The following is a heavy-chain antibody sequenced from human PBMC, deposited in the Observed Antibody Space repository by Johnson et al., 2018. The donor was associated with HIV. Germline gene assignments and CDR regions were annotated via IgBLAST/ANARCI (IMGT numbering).Heavy chain of an antibody. CDR2: INSDGSST. Sequence: VQLVESGGGLVQPGGSLRLSCAASGFTFSSYWMHWVRQAPGKGLVWVSRINSDGSSTSYADSVKGRFTVSRDNAKNTLYLQMSSLRADDTAVYYCAKGVRGSSCYDAFDIWDQGTMVTVS. V-gene: IGHV3-74*01. CDR1: GFTFSSYW. D-gene: IGHD6-6*01. J-gene: IGHJ3*02. CDR3: AKGVRGSSCYDAFDI.